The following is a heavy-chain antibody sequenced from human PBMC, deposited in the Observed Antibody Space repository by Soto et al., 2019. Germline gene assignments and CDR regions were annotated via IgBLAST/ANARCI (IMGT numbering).Heavy chain of an antibody. CDR3: ARGNGTGSYYTSGY. CDR1: GFILGQYD. CDR2: ISTTSSTV. D-gene: IGHD3-10*01. J-gene: IGHJ4*02. V-gene: IGHV3-48*02. Sequence: EVQLVESGGSFVQSGGSLRLSCAASGFILGQYDMNWVRQAPGKGLEWVSTISTTSSTVHYVDSVKGRFTISRDNDRNSLHLQMNSLRDEDTAVYYCARGNGTGSYYTSGYWGQGTLVTVSS.